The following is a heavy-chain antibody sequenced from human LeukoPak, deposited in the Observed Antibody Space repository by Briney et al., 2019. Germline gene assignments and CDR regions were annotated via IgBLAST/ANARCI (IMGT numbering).Heavy chain of an antibody. Sequence: GASVKVSCKASGYTFTDHYMHWVRQAPGQGLEWMGWVIPNSGGTHYEQNFQGRVTMTRDTSISTAYMELSWLTSDDTAVYYCASGGSDFNFWGQGALVTVSS. CDR2: VIPNSGGT. CDR1: GYTFTDHY. D-gene: IGHD4-23*01. CDR3: ASGGSDFNF. V-gene: IGHV1-2*02. J-gene: IGHJ4*02.